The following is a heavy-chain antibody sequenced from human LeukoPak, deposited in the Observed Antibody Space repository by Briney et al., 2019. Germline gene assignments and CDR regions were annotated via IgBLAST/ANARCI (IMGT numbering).Heavy chain of an antibody. V-gene: IGHV1-2*06. Sequence: ASVKVSCKASGHTFTGYYMHWVRQAPGQGLEWMGRINPNSGGTNYAQKFQGRVTMTRDTSISTAYMELSRLRSDDTAVYYCARDSDYVASGFDYWGRGTLVTVSS. CDR2: INPNSGGT. D-gene: IGHD4-17*01. J-gene: IGHJ4*02. CDR3: ARDSDYVASGFDY. CDR1: GHTFTGYY.